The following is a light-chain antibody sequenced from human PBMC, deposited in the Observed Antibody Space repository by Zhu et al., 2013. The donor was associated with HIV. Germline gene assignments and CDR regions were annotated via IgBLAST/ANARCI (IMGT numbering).Light chain of an antibody. CDR3: QQYAYSPRT. CDR2: GAS. J-gene: IGKJ1*01. V-gene: IGKV3-15*01. Sequence: EIVMTQSPASMSVSAGERATFSCRASQSVGTNVAWYQQKPGQAPRLLVYGASTRATNIPDRFSGSGSGTDFTLTISRLEPEDFALYYCQQYAYSPRTFGQGTKVEIK. CDR1: QSVGTN.